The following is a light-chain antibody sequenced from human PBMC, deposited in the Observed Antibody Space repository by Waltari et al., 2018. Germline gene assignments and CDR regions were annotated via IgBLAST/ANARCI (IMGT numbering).Light chain of an antibody. CDR1: SSNIGSNY. Sequence: QSVLTQPPSASGTPGQRVTIPCSGSSSNIGSNYVSWYQQLPGTAPKLLIYRNNQRPSGVPDRFSGSKSGTSASLAISGLRSDDEADYYCATWDDSLSGPVFGGGTKVTVL. CDR2: RNN. J-gene: IGLJ2*01. V-gene: IGLV1-47*01. CDR3: ATWDDSLSGPV.